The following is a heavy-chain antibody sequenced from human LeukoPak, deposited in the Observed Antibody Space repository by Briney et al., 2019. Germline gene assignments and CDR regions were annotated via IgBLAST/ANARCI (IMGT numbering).Heavy chain of an antibody. D-gene: IGHD3-10*01. J-gene: IGHJ6*03. V-gene: IGHV1-69*06. CDR1: GGTFSSYA. CDR2: IIPIFGTA. Sequence: GASVKVSCKASGGTFSSYAISWVRQAPGQGLEWMGGIIPIFGTANYAQKFQGRVTITADKSTSTAYMELSSLRSEDTAVYYCARGLGFRGGRVSHYYYMDVWGKGTTVTVSS. CDR3: ARGLGFRGGRVSHYYYMDV.